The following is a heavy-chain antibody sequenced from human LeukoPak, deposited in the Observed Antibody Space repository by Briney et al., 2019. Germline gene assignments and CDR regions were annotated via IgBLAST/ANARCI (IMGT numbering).Heavy chain of an antibody. CDR1: GGTFSSYA. V-gene: IGHV1-69*05. J-gene: IGHJ3*02. CDR3: ASRSGSPYRTMIVVGYDAFDI. CDR2: IIPIFGTA. D-gene: IGHD3-22*01. Sequence: ASVKVSCKXSGGTFSSYAISWVRQAPGQGLERMGGIIPIFGTANYAQKFQGRVTITTDESTSTAYMELSSLRSEDTAVYYRASRSGSPYRTMIVVGYDAFDIWGQGTMVTVSS.